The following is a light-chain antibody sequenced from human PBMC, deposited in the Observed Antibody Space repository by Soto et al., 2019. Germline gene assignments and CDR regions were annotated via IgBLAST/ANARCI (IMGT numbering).Light chain of an antibody. CDR3: SSFTGASTI. Sequence: QSALTQPPSASGSPGQSVTISCTGTSSDIGNYNYVSWYQHHPGKAPKLMIYEVTKRPSGVPDRFSGSKSGNTASLTVSGLQAEDEADYYCSSFTGASTIFGTGTKLTVL. CDR2: EVT. CDR1: SSDIGNYNY. V-gene: IGLV2-8*01. J-gene: IGLJ1*01.